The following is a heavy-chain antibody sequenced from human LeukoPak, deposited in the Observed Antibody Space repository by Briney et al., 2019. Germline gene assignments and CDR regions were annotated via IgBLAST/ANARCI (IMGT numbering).Heavy chain of an antibody. Sequence: PGGSLRLSCAASGFTFDDYGMSWVRQAPGKGLEWVSVIYSGGSTYYADSVKGRFTISRDNSKNTLYLQMNSLRAEDTAVYYCASAYDYCSGGSCYPVSGYWGQGTLVTVSS. J-gene: IGHJ4*02. V-gene: IGHV3-66*01. D-gene: IGHD2-15*01. CDR1: GFTFDDYG. CDR3: ASAYDYCSGGSCYPVSGY. CDR2: IYSGGST.